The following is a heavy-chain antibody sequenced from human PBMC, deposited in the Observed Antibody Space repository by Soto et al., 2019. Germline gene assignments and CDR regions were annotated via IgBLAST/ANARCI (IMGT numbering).Heavy chain of an antibody. D-gene: IGHD6-13*01. Sequence: QVQLQESGPGLVKPSQTLSLTCTVSGGCISSGGYFWSWVRQHPGKGLEWIGNIYYSGRTYYNPSLKSRVTISVDTSKNQFSLKLSSVTAADTAVYYCARFAKEENPKVGSWYYFDYWGQGTRVTVSS. J-gene: IGHJ4*02. CDR1: GGCISSGGYF. V-gene: IGHV4-31*03. CDR3: ARFAKEENPKVGSWYYFDY. CDR2: IYYSGRT.